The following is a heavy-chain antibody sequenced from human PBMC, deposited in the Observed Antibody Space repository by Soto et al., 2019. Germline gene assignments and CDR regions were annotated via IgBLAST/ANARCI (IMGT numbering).Heavy chain of an antibody. D-gene: IGHD2-15*01. J-gene: IGHJ6*02. V-gene: IGHV1-69*01. CDR3: AREWVVVVSPYYYYGMDV. Sequence: QVQLVQSGAEVKKPGSSVKVSCKASGGTFSSYAISWVRQAPGQGLEWMGGIIPIFGTANYAQKFQGRVTITADESTSTAYMELSSLRPEDTAVYYCAREWVVVVSPYYYYGMDVWGQGTTVTVSS. CDR2: IIPIFGTA. CDR1: GGTFSSYA.